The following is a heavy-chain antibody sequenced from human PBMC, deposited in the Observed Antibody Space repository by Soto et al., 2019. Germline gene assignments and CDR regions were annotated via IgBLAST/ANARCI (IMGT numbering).Heavy chain of an antibody. CDR1: GDSISSESYY. CDR3: ARLALRMATIRVNFDS. J-gene: IGHJ4*02. D-gene: IGHD3-16*01. V-gene: IGHV4-39*01. Sequence: HLQLQESGPGLVKPSETLSLTCAVSGDSISSESYYWGWIRQPPGKELEWIGNLYHNGNTYYNPSLKSRVTISADTSKNQFSLEVTSVTAADTAVYHCARLALRMATIRVNFDSWGPGTQVTVSS. CDR2: LYHNGNT.